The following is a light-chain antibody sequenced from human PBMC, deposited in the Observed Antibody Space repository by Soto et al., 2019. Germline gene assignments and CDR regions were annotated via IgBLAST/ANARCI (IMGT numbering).Light chain of an antibody. CDR1: SSDVGGYNY. CDR3: SSYAGSNNYV. CDR2: DVS. J-gene: IGLJ1*01. V-gene: IGLV2-8*01. Sequence: QSALTQPPSASGSPGQSVTISCTGTSSDVGGYNYVSWYHQHPGKAPKLMIYDVSKRPSGVPDRFSGSKSGNTASLTVSGLQAEHEADYYCSSYAGSNNYVFGTGTKVTVL.